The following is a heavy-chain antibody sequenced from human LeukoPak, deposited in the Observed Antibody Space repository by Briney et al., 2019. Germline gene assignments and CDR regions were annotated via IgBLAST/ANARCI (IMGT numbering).Heavy chain of an antibody. V-gene: IGHV4-34*01. D-gene: IGHD6-13*01. CDR3: ARHLGYSSSWYYFDY. J-gene: IGHJ4*02. CDR1: GGSFSGYY. Sequence: SETLSLTCAVYGGSFSGYYWSWIRQPPGKGLEWIGEINHSGSTNYNPSLKSRVTISVDTSKNQFSLKLSSVTAADTAVYYCARHLGYSSSWYYFDYWGQGTLVTVSS. CDR2: INHSGST.